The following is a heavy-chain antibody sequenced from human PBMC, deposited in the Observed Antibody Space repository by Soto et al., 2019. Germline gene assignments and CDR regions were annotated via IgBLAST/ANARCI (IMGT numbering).Heavy chain of an antibody. CDR3: ARDPTGYRSGWYHFDY. J-gene: IGHJ4*02. Sequence: ASVKVSCKASGYTFTGYYMHWVRQAPGQGLEWMGWINPNSGGTNYAQKFQGRVTMTRDTSISTAYMELSRLRSDDTAVYYCARDPTGYRSGWYHFDYWGQGTLVTVSS. CDR2: INPNSGGT. D-gene: IGHD6-19*01. V-gene: IGHV1-2*02. CDR1: GYTFTGYY.